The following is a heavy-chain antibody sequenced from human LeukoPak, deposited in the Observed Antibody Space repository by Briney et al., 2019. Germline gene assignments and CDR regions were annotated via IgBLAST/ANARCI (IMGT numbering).Heavy chain of an antibody. CDR1: GFTFSSFA. V-gene: IGHV3-23*01. CDR3: ARESYYYYGMDV. J-gene: IGHJ6*02. Sequence: PPGGSLRLSCAASGFTFSSFAMSWVRQAPGKGLEWVSVISGSGGNTYYADSVKGRFTISRDNSKNTLYLQMNSLRAEDTAVYYCARESYYYYGMDVWGQGTTVTVSS. CDR2: ISGSGGNT.